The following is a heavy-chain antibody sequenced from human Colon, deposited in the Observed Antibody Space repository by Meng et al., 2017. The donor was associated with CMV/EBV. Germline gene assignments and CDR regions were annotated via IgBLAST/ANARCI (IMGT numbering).Heavy chain of an antibody. V-gene: IGHV3-74*01. D-gene: IGHD6-19*01. CDR1: GFTFSSYW. CDR3: AKVARGSGWAYYFDH. Sequence: SGFTFSSYWMHWVRQAPGKGLVWVSRINSDGSSTSYADSVKGRFTISRDNSRDTLYLQMNSLRGEDTAIYYCAKVARGSGWAYYFDHWGQGTLVTVSS. CDR2: INSDGSST. J-gene: IGHJ4*02.